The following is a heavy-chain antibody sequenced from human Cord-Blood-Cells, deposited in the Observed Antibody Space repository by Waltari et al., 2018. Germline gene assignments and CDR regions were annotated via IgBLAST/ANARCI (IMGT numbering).Heavy chain of an antibody. CDR1: GYTFTGYY. J-gene: IGHJ4*02. CDR3: ARSGYCSSTSCYSDY. CDR2: INPNRGGT. D-gene: IGHD2-2*01. V-gene: IGHV1-2*04. Sequence: QVQLVQSGAEVKKPGASVKVSCKASGYTFTGYYMHWVRQAPGQGLEWRGWINPNRGGTNYAQKFQGWVTMTRDTSLSTAYMELSRLRSDDTAVYYCARSGYCSSTSCYSDYWGQGTLVTVSS.